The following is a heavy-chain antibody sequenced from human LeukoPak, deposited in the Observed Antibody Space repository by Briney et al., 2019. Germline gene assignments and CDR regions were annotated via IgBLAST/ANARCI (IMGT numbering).Heavy chain of an antibody. D-gene: IGHD5-24*01. CDR3: AGRGGRWLQPAVELNIDY. V-gene: IGHV3-30*04. Sequence: PGGSLRLSCAASGFTFSSYAMHWVRQAPGKGLGWVAVISYDGSNKYYADSVKGRFTISRDNSKNTLYLQMNSLRAEDTAVYYCAGRGGRWLQPAVELNIDYWGQGTLVTVSS. CDR2: ISYDGSNK. CDR1: GFTFSSYA. J-gene: IGHJ4*02.